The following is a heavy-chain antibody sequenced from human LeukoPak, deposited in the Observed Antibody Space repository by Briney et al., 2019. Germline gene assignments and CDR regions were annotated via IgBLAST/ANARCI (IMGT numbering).Heavy chain of an antibody. CDR2: ISGSGGST. CDR1: GFTFSSYG. J-gene: IGHJ6*03. Sequence: PGGSLRLSCAASGFTFSSYGMSWVRQAPGKGLEWVSAISGSGGSTYYADSVKGRFTISRDNSKNTLYLQMNSLRAEDTAVYYCAKLVMVRGASYYYYMDVWGKGTTVTISS. V-gene: IGHV3-23*01. CDR3: AKLVMVRGASYYYYMDV. D-gene: IGHD3-10*01.